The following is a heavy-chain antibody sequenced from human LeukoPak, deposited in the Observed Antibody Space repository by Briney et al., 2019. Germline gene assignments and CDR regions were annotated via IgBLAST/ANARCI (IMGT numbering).Heavy chain of an antibody. J-gene: IGHJ4*02. Sequence: PGGSLRLSCAASGFTFSRHSMNWVRQSPGKGLEWVSSISSSSTYIYYADSVKGRFTISRDNAQNSLYLQMDGLRAEDTAVYYCARGGSWSIYYFDYWGQGTLVPVSS. V-gene: IGHV3-21*01. D-gene: IGHD6-13*01. CDR2: ISSSSTYI. CDR3: ARGGSWSIYYFDY. CDR1: GFTFSRHS.